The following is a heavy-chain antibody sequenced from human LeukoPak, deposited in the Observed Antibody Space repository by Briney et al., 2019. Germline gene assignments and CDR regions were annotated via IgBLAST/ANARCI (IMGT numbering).Heavy chain of an antibody. CDR2: IDPNNGGT. V-gene: IGHV1-2*02. CDR1: GYTFTDYY. J-gene: IGHJ4*02. Sequence: ASVKVSCKASGYTFTDYYMHWVRQAPGQGLEWMGWIDPNNGGTNYAQKFQGRVTITRDTSITTAYMAVSRLRSDDTAVYYCARGGYDFWPQDYWGQGTLVTVSS. CDR3: ARGGYDFWPQDY. D-gene: IGHD3-3*01.